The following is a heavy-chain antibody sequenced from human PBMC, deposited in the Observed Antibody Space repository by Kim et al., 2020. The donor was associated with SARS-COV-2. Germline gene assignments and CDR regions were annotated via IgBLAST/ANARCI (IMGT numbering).Heavy chain of an antibody. J-gene: IGHJ4*02. V-gene: IGHV3-23*01. D-gene: IGHD3-3*01. CDR3: AKEPFYDFWSAYYFDY. Sequence: DSGKGRLPISRANSKTTLDLQMNSLRAEDTAVYYCAKEPFYDFWSAYYFDYWGQGTLVTVSS.